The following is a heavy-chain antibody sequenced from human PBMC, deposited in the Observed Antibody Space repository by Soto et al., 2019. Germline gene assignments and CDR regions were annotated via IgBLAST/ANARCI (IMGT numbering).Heavy chain of an antibody. V-gene: IGHV1-8*01. CDR2: MNPNTGNS. CDR1: GYTFTSYD. Sequence: QVQLVQSGAEVRKPGASVKVSCEASGYTFTSYDIYWVRQATGQGLEWMGWMNPNTGNSGYAQKFQGRVIMTTDTSTTTAYMELRSLRSDDTAVYYCARGPAGGLRGGVSYWGQGTLVTVSS. J-gene: IGHJ4*02. CDR3: ARGPAGGLRGGVSY. D-gene: IGHD2-15*01.